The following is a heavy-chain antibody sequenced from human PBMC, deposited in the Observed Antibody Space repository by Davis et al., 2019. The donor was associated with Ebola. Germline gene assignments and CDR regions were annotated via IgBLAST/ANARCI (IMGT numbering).Heavy chain of an antibody. D-gene: IGHD6-19*01. V-gene: IGHV3-21*04. Sequence: GGSLRLSCAASGFTFSTYYITWVRQAPGKGLEWVSSISSSSSYIYYADSVKGRFTISRDNAKNSLYLQMNSLRAEDTAVYYCAKASGWYWYFDLWGRGTLVTVSS. J-gene: IGHJ2*01. CDR3: AKASGWYWYFDL. CDR1: GFTFSTYY. CDR2: ISSSSSYI.